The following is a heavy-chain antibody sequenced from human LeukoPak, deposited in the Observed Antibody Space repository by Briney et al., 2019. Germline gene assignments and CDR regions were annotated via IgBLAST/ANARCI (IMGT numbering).Heavy chain of an antibody. CDR3: ARHPPWYSYGTFDY. V-gene: IGHV3-30-3*01. CDR2: ISYDGSNK. CDR1: GFTFSSYA. D-gene: IGHD5-18*01. J-gene: IGHJ4*02. Sequence: GGSLRLSCADSGFTFSSYAMHWVRQAPGKGLEWVAVISYDGSNKYYADSVKGRFTISRDNSKNTLYLQMNSPRAEDTAVYYCARHPPWYSYGTFDYWGQGTLVTVSS.